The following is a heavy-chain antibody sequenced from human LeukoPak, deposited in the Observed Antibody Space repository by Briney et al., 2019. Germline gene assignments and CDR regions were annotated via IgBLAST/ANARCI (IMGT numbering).Heavy chain of an antibody. V-gene: IGHV4-59*01. CDR3: ARTSYDILTKNSNNWLDP. CDR2: IYYSGST. D-gene: IGHD3-9*01. J-gene: IGHJ5*02. Sequence: SETLSLTCTVSGGSISSYYWSWIRQPPGKGLEWIGYIYYSGSTNYNPSLKSRVTISVDTSKNQFSLKLSSVTAADTAVYYCARTSYDILTKNSNNWLDPWGQGTLVTVSS. CDR1: GGSISSYY.